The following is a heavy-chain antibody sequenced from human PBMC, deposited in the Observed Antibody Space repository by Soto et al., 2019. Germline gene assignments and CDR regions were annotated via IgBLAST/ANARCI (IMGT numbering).Heavy chain of an antibody. V-gene: IGHV3-7*01. J-gene: IGHJ4*02. CDR3: ARGVECVLVAGLDY. CDR2: VNKDRSEK. D-gene: IGHD6-19*01. CDR1: EFMFSMYL. Sequence: GGSLRLSCAASEFMFSMYLMSWVRQAPGKGLEWVANVNKDRSEKYYADSVKGRFAISRDNTKNLLSLQMNSLRAEDTAIYYCARGVECVLVAGLDYWGQGALVTVSS.